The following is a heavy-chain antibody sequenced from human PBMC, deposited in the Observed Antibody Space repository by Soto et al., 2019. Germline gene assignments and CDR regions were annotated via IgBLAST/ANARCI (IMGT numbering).Heavy chain of an antibody. D-gene: IGHD3-9*01. CDR2: IYYSGST. CDR3: ARKKINFDWLLLGWFDP. CDR1: GGSISSSSYY. J-gene: IGHJ5*02. V-gene: IGHV4-39*01. Sequence: PSETLSLTCTVSGGSISSSSYYWGWIRQPPGKGLEWIGSIYYSGSTYYNPSLKSRVTISVDTSKNQFSLKLSSVTAADTAVYYCARKKINFDWLLLGWFDPWGQRTLVPVSS.